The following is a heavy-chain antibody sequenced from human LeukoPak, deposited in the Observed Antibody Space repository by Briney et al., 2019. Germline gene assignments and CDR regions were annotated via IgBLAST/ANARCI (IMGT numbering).Heavy chain of an antibody. CDR2: ISAYNGNT. D-gene: IGHD3-22*01. J-gene: IGHJ4*02. CDR1: GYTFTSYG. CDR3: ARDQQLWYDDSSGFLDY. V-gene: IGHV1-18*01. Sequence: VASVKVSCKASGYTFTSYGISWVRQAPGQGLEWMGWISAYNGNTNYAQKLQGRVTMTTDTSTSTAYMELRSLRSDDTAVYYCARDQQLWYDDSSGFLDYWGQGTLVTVSS.